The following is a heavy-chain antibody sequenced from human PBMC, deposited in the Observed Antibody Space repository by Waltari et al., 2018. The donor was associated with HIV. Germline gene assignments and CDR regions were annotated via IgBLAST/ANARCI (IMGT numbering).Heavy chain of an antibody. Sequence: EVQLVESGGGSVQPGRSLRLSCTASGITFDDYAMHWVRQPPGNGREWVSGISWNSGDIAYANSVKGRFTNSRDNTKNSLFLQMNSVRVEDTALYYCVKDGASTIFGVLNGMDGWGQGTTVTVSS. CDR3: VKDGASTIFGVLNGMDG. D-gene: IGHD3-3*01. CDR2: ISWNSGDI. J-gene: IGHJ6*02. V-gene: IGHV3-9*01. CDR1: GITFDDYA.